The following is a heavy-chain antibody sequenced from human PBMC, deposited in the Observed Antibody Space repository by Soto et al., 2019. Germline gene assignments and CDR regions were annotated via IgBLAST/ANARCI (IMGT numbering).Heavy chain of an antibody. D-gene: IGHD5-12*01. J-gene: IGHJ4*02. CDR1: GFIFSSYT. V-gene: IGHV3-21*01. CDR3: ARGWLRDPWMY. CDR2: ISASSTYI. Sequence: EVQLVESGGGLVKTGGSLTVSCAASGFIFSSYTMNWVRQAPGKGLEWVSSISASSTYIYYADSLKGRFTISRDNAYNSLYLQMNSLRAEDTAVYYCARGWLRDPWMYWGQGTLVTVSS.